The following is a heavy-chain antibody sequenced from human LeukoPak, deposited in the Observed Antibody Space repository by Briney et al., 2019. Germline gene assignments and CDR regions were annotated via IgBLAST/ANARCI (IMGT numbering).Heavy chain of an antibody. CDR3: ARSRPYSAFDY. V-gene: IGHV3-72*01. CDR1: GFTFSDHY. Sequence: GGSLRLSCVASGFTFSDHYMDWVRQAPGKGLEWVARIRDKANSYRTEYAASVKGRFTISRDDSKNSLSLQMSSLMTEDTALYYCARSRPYSAFDYWGQGILVTASS. D-gene: IGHD1-26*01. CDR2: IRDKANSYRT. J-gene: IGHJ4*02.